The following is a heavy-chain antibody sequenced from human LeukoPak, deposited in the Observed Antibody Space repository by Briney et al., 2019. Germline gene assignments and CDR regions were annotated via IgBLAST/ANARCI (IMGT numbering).Heavy chain of an antibody. CDR1: GFTFSSHG. J-gene: IGHJ4*02. V-gene: IGHV3-33*05. Sequence: GESLRLSCAASGFTFSSHGFHWVRQAPGKGLEWVAVISYDGSKQYYADSVKGRFTISRDDSKSTLYLQMNSLRVEDTAVYYCARDLSYGSLDYGGQGTLVTVSS. CDR2: ISYDGSKQ. D-gene: IGHD1-1*01. CDR3: ARDLSYGSLDY.